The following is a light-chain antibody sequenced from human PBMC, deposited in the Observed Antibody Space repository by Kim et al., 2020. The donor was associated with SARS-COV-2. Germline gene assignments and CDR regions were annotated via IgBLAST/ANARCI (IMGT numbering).Light chain of an antibody. CDR3: SSYTGSSTRV. J-gene: IGLJ3*02. CDR2: DGS. Sequence: GQSITISCTGAISVVGASHYASWYQQHPGKAPKLIIYDGSHRPSAFSNRLSGSKSGKTASLTISGLQAEVDADYYCSSYTGSSTRVFGVGTQLTVL. V-gene: IGLV2-14*03. CDR1: ISVVGASHY.